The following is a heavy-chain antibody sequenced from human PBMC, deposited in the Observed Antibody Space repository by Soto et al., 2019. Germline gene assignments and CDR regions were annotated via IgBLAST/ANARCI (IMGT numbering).Heavy chain of an antibody. J-gene: IGHJ4*02. CDR1: GGSFSDHF. V-gene: IGHV4-34*01. CDR2: VHHSGGS. Sequence: PSETLSLTCAVSGGSFSDHFWTWIRQPPGKGMEWIGEVHHSGGSHYNPSFKNRATISLDTSKNQFSLDLRSVTAADTALYYCARAPLIKSAEVKSFVDFWGQGTLVTVS. D-gene: IGHD3-16*01. CDR3: ARAPLIKSAEVKSFVDF.